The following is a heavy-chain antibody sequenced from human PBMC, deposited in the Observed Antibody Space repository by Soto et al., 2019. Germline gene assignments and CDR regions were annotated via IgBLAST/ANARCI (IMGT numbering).Heavy chain of an antibody. V-gene: IGHV4-59*08. CDR1: SGPSKSHN. CDR2: VYATWST. CDR3: VRQGIGFLHGLVDV. Sequence: QVQVQQSGPGLVKPSETLSLTCTVSSGPSKSHNWGWIRQPPGRGLEWIGYVYATWSTSYNPSLKSRVTVSAAPSAHPTPLTLRFVTAADTAVYSCVRQGIGFLHGLVDVWGQGTTVIVSS. J-gene: IGHJ6*01. D-gene: IGHD3-10*01.